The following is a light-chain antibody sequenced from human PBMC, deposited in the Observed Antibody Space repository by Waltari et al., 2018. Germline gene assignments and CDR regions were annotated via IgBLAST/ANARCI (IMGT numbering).Light chain of an antibody. CDR2: DVS. J-gene: IGLJ3*02. V-gene: IGLV2-14*03. CDR1: SSDLGGYTH. CDR3: SSYTSSSFWV. Sequence: QSALTQPASVSGSPGQSFTISCTGTSSDLGGYTHVSWYQQHPGKAPKLMIYDVSNRPSGVSNRFSGSKSGNTASLTISGLQAEDEADYYCSSYTSSSFWVFGGGTKLTVL.